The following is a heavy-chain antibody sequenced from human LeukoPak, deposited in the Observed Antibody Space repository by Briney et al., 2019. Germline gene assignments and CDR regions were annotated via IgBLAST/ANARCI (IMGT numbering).Heavy chain of an antibody. V-gene: IGHV3-21*01. CDR2: ISSSSSYI. CDR3: ARKLAAAGSFDY. J-gene: IGHJ4*02. Sequence: PGGSLRLSCAASGFTFSSYSMNWVRQAPGKGLEWVSSISSSSSYIYYADSVKGRFTISRDNAKNSLYLQMNSLRAEDTAVHYCARKLAAAGSFDYWGQGTLVTVSS. D-gene: IGHD6-13*01. CDR1: GFTFSSYS.